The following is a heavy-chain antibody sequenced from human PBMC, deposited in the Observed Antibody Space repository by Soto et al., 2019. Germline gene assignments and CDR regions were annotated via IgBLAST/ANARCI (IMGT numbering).Heavy chain of an antibody. CDR1: GDSVSSNSDA. D-gene: IGHD3-22*01. CDR3: ARSGPGGYIDY. V-gene: IGHV6-1*01. Sequence: SQTLSLTWPISGDSVSSNSDAWNWIRQSPSRGLEWLGRTYYRSKWYNHYAVSVKSRITVNPDTSKNQFSLQLNSVTPEDTVVYYCARSGPGGYIDYWGQGTLVTVSS. CDR2: TYYRSKWYN. J-gene: IGHJ4*02.